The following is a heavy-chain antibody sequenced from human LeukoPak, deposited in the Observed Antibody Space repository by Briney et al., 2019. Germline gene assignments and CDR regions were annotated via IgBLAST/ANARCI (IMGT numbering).Heavy chain of an antibody. CDR3: ARRGRSGSYYDYFDY. Sequence: SETLSLTCTVSGYSISSGYYWGWIRQPPGKGLEWIGSIYHSGSTYYNPSLKSRVTISVDTSKNQFSLKLSSVTAADTAVYYCARRGRSGSYYDYFDYWGQGTLVTVPS. V-gene: IGHV4-38-2*02. J-gene: IGHJ4*02. D-gene: IGHD1-26*01. CDR2: IYHSGST. CDR1: GYSISSGYY.